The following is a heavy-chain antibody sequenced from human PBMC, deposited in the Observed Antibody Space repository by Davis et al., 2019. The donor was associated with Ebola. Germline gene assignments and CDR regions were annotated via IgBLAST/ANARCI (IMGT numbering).Heavy chain of an antibody. D-gene: IGHD6-13*01. CDR1: GITLSSYS. Sequence: GESLKISCAASGITLSSYSMNWVRQAPGKGLEWVSYISGYSSTISYADSVKGRFTISRDNSKNTVYLQMNSLRADDTAVYYCARGAGTGGDYWGQGTLVTVSS. CDR2: ISGYSSTI. V-gene: IGHV3-48*01. J-gene: IGHJ4*02. CDR3: ARGAGTGGDY.